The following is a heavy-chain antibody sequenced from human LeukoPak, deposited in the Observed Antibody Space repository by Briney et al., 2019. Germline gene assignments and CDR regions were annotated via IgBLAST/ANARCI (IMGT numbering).Heavy chain of an antibody. CDR2: INHSGST. CDR1: GGSISSHY. J-gene: IGHJ5*02. D-gene: IGHD3-9*01. CDR3: ARGRTSYNILTGYYRPNWFDP. V-gene: IGHV4-34*01. Sequence: PSETLSLTCTVSGGSISSHYWSWIRQPPGKGLEWIGEINHSGSTNYNPSLKSRVTISVDTSKNQFSLKLSSVTAADTAVYYCARGRTSYNILTGYYRPNWFDPWGQGTLVTVSS.